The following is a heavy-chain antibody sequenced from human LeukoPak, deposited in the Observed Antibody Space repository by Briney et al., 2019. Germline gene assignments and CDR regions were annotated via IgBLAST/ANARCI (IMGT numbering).Heavy chain of an antibody. CDR3: AREGGVAAAFDI. V-gene: IGHV3-9*01. J-gene: IGHJ3*02. Sequence: GRSLRLSCVASGFTFDDYAMHWVRQAPGKGLEWVSGINWNSGNLGYADSVKGRFTISRDNSKNTLYLQMNSLRAEDTAVYYCAREGGVAAAFDIWGQGTMVTVSS. D-gene: IGHD6-13*01. CDR1: GFTFDDYA. CDR2: INWNSGNL.